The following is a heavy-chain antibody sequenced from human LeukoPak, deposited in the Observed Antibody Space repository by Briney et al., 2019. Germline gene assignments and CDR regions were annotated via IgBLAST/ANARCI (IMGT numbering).Heavy chain of an antibody. V-gene: IGHV3-30*02. CDR1: GFTFSSYG. CDR2: IRYDGSKK. J-gene: IGHJ4*02. CDR3: AKELPHYGSVSYLGVDY. D-gene: IGHD3-10*01. Sequence: GGSLRLSCAASGFTFSSYGMHWVRQAPGKGLEWVAFIRYDGSKKYYADSVKGRFTISRDNSKNTLYLQMNSLRVEDTAVYYCAKELPHYGSVSYLGVDYWGQGTLVTVSS.